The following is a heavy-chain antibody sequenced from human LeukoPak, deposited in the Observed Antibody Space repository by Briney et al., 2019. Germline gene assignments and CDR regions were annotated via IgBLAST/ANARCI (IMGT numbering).Heavy chain of an antibody. CDR2: IYYSGST. J-gene: IGHJ4*02. Sequence: SSETLSLTCTVSGGSIGSSSYYWGWIRQPPGKGLEWIGSIYYSGSTYYNPSLKSRVTISVDTSKNQFSLKLSSVTAADTAVYYCARRVGVAAAHYFDYWGQGTLVTVSS. CDR3: ARRVGVAAAHYFDY. V-gene: IGHV4-39*01. D-gene: IGHD6-25*01. CDR1: GGSIGSSSYY.